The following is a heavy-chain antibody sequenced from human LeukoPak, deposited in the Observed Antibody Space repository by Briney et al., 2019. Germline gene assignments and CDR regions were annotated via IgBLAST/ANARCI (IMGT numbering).Heavy chain of an antibody. CDR2: IILIFGTA. CDR1: GGAFSSYA. J-gene: IGHJ4*02. V-gene: IGHV1-69*06. D-gene: IGHD6-13*01. CDR3: ARSSVVAAAGPYYFDY. Sequence: SVKVSFTASGGAFSSYAISWVRQAPGPGLEWMGGIILIFGTANYAQKFQGRVTITADKSTSTAYMELSSLRSEDTAVYYCARSSVVAAAGPYYFDYWGQGTLVTVSS.